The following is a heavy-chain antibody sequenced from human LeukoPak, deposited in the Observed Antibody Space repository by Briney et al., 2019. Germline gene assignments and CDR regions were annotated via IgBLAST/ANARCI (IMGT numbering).Heavy chain of an antibody. CDR3: ARDASDYEWLTIDAFDI. Sequence: GGSLRLSCAASGFTFSSYEMNWVRQAPGKGLEWVSYISSSGSTIYYADSVKGRFTISRDNAKNSLYLQMNSLRAEDTAVYYCARDASDYEWLTIDAFDIWGQGTMVTVSS. V-gene: IGHV3-48*03. J-gene: IGHJ3*02. D-gene: IGHD3-16*01. CDR2: ISSSGSTI. CDR1: GFTFSSYE.